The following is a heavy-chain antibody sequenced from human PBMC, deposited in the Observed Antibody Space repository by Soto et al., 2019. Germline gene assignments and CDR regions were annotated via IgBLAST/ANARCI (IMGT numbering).Heavy chain of an antibody. CDR3: ARFYGSGSHYFDY. Sequence: SETLSLTCAVYGESFSGYYCSWIRQHPRKGLEWIGEINHSGATNCNTSLKSRVTISVDTSKNQFSLKLSSVTAADTAVYFCARFYGSGSHYFDYWGQGTLVTVS. CDR2: INHSGAT. D-gene: IGHD3-10*01. CDR1: GESFSGYY. J-gene: IGHJ4*02. V-gene: IGHV4-34*01.